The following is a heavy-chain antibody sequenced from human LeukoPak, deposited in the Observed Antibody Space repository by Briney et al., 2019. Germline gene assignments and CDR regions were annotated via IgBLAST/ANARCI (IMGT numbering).Heavy chain of an antibody. D-gene: IGHD6-13*01. J-gene: IGHJ5*02. CDR3: ARDRYSRGWFDP. V-gene: IGHV1-18*01. CDR2: IIPIFGTA. Sequence: GASVKVSCKASGYLFYTYGISWVRQAPGQGLEWMGGIIPIFGTANYAQKFQGRVTMTTDTSTSTAYMELRSLRSDDTAVHYCARDRYSRGWFDPWGQGTLVTVSS. CDR1: GYLFYTYG.